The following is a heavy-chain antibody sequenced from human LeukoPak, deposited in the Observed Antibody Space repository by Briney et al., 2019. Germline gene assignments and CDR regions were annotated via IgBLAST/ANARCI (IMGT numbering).Heavy chain of an antibody. CDR2: IYSGGST. D-gene: IGHD3-22*01. CDR1: GFTVSSNY. V-gene: IGHV3-66*01. CDR3: ARSTEYYYDSSDYYDAFDI. Sequence: PGGSLRLSCAASGFTVSSNYMSWVRQAPGKGLEWVSVIYSGGSTYYADSVKGRFTISRDNSKNTLYLQMNSLRAEDTAVYYCARSTEYYYDSSDYYDAFDIWGQGTMVTVSS. J-gene: IGHJ3*02.